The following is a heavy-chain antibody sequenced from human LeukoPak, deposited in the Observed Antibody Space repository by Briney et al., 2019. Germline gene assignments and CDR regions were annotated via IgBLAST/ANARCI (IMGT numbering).Heavy chain of an antibody. CDR3: ARDRNFSYFDY. CDR2: ISGSGGST. CDR1: GFTFSSYA. Sequence: GGSLRLSCAASGFTFSSYAMSWVRQAPGKGLEWVSAISGSGGSTYYADSVKGRFTISRDNSKNTLYLQMNSLGAEDTAVYYCARDRNFSYFDYWGQGTLVTVSS. J-gene: IGHJ4*02. V-gene: IGHV3-23*01. D-gene: IGHD2/OR15-2a*01.